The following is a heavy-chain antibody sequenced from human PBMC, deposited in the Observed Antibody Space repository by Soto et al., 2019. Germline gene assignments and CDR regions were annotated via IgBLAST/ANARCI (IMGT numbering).Heavy chain of an antibody. V-gene: IGHV4-59*01. Sequence: QSQTLSLTCTVSGGSISSYYWSWIRQPPGKGLEWIGYIYYSGSTNYNPSLKSRVTISVDTSKNQFSLKLSSVTAADTAVYYCARGGIAARTRPFDYWGQGTLVTVSS. J-gene: IGHJ4*02. CDR1: GGSISSYY. D-gene: IGHD6-6*01. CDR2: IYYSGST. CDR3: ARGGIAARTRPFDY.